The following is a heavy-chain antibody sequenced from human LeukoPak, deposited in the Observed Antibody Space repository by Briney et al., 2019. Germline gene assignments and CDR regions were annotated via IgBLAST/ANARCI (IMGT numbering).Heavy chain of an antibody. V-gene: IGHV3-15*01. D-gene: IGHD3-16*02. CDR1: GFTFSKAW. CDR3: TTASYDYVWGSYRYVDY. J-gene: IGHJ4*02. CDR2: IKSKTDGGTT. Sequence: GGSLRLSCAASGFTFSKAWMSWVRQAPGKGLEWVGRIKSKTDGGTTDYAAHVKGRFTISRDDSKNTLYLQMNSLKTEDTAVYYCTTASYDYVWGSYRYVDYWGQGTLVTVSS.